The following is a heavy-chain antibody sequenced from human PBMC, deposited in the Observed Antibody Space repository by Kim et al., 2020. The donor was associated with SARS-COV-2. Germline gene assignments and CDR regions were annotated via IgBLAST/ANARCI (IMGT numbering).Heavy chain of an antibody. D-gene: IGHD6-13*01. CDR2: IYYSGST. V-gene: IGHV4-59*13. Sequence: SETLSLTCTVSGGSISSYYWSWIRQPPGKGLEWIGYIYYSGSTNYNPSLKSRVTISVDTSKNQFSLKLSSVTAADTAVYYCARAGYSSSWQPYYYYGMD. J-gene: IGHJ6*01. CDR1: GGSISSYY. CDR3: ARAGYSSSWQPYYYYGMD.